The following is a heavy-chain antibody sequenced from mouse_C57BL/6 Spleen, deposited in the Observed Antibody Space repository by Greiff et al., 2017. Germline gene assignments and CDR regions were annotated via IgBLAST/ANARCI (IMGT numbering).Heavy chain of an antibody. CDR1: GYTFTDYY. CDR2: IYPGSGNT. J-gene: IGHJ3*01. CDR3: ALYYDYAWFAY. Sequence: QVQLQQSGAELVRPGASVKLSCKASGYTFTDYYINWVKQRPGQGLEWIARIYPGSGNTYYNEKFKGKATLTAEKSSSTAYMQLSSLTSEDSAVYFCALYYDYAWFAYWGQGTLVTVSA. D-gene: IGHD2-4*01. V-gene: IGHV1-76*01.